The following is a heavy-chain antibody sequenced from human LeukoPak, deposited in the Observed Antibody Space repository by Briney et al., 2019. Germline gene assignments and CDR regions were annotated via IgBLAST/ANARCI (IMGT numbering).Heavy chain of an antibody. CDR1: GFTFSNAW. CDR3: TTAVGSSGWYSGFDY. Sequence: PGGSLRLSCAASGFTFSNAWMSWVRQPPGNGLELVGRIKSKTDGGTTDYAAPVKGRFTISRDDSKNTLYLQMNSLKTEDTAVYYCTTAVGSSGWYSGFDYWVQGTLVTVSS. CDR2: IKSKTDGGTT. D-gene: IGHD6-19*01. J-gene: IGHJ4*02. V-gene: IGHV3-15*01.